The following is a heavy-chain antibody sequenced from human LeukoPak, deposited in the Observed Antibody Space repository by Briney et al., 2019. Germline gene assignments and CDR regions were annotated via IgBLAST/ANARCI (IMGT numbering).Heavy chain of an antibody. CDR1: GYTLTSHA. CDR2: FNPYVGDT. V-gene: IGHV1-46*01. CDR3: AREGTTGSYDGEVDS. D-gene: IGHD1-26*01. Sequence: ASVKVSCKASGYTLTSHAMHWVRQAPGQGLEWMGIFNPYVGDTNYAQKFQDRVTLTSDMSTGTVYMELRSLRPEDTGMYYCAREGTTGSYDGEVDSWGQGTLVTVSS. J-gene: IGHJ5*01.